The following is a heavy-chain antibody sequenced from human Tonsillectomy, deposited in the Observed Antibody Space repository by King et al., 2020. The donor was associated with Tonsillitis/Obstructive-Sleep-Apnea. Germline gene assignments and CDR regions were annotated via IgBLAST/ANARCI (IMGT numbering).Heavy chain of an antibody. Sequence: QLQESGPGLVKPSETLSLTCTVSGGSISSYYWSWIRQPPGKGLEWIGYIYYSGSTNYNPSLKSRVTISVDTSKNQFSPKLSSVTAADTAVYYCARSYYYDRSDAFDIWGQGTMVTVSS. CDR1: GGSISSYY. V-gene: IGHV4-59*01. CDR2: IYYSGST. J-gene: IGHJ3*02. CDR3: ARSYYYDRSDAFDI. D-gene: IGHD3-22*01.